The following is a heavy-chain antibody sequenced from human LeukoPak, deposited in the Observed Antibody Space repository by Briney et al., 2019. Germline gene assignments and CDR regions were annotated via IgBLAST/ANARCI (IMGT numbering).Heavy chain of an antibody. J-gene: IGHJ3*02. CDR2: VNHSGIT. V-gene: IGHV4-34*01. Sequence: MTSETLSLTCGVYGGSFSGYYWTWIRQTPGKGLEWIGEVNHSGITNYNPSLKSRVTISVDTSKNQFSLKLSSVTAANTAVYYCARAPFYGSGTKGEGSAFDIWGQGTMVTVSS. D-gene: IGHD3-10*01. CDR1: GGSFSGYY. CDR3: ARAPFYGSGTKGEGSAFDI.